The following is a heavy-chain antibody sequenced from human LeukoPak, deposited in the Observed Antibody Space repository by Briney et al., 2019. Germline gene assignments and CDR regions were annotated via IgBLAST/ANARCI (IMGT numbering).Heavy chain of an antibody. Sequence: ASEKVSCKGSGYTCTSYGFSWVRQGPGQGLEWEGWISAYNGNTNYAQKLQGRVTMTTDTSTSTAYMELRSLRSDDTAVYYCARATYYDILRFDPWGQGTLVTVSS. D-gene: IGHD3-9*01. CDR3: ARATYYDILRFDP. V-gene: IGHV1-18*01. CDR2: ISAYNGNT. J-gene: IGHJ5*02. CDR1: GYTCTSYG.